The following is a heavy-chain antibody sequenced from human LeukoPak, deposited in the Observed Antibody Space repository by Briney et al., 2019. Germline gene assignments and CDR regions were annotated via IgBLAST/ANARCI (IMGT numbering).Heavy chain of an antibody. CDR3: ARDSESGSYPDY. Sequence: GGSLRLSCAASGFTFSSYAMSWVRQAPGKGLEWVSAISGSGGSTYYADSVKGRFTISRDNSKNTLYLQMNSLRAEDTAVYYCARDSESGSYPDYWGQGTLVTVSS. V-gene: IGHV3-23*01. CDR2: ISGSGGST. CDR1: GFTFSSYA. J-gene: IGHJ4*02. D-gene: IGHD1-26*01.